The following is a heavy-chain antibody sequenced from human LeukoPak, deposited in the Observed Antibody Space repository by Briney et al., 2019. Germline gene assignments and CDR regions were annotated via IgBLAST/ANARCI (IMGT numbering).Heavy chain of an antibody. CDR1: GFTFSSFA. D-gene: IGHD2-2*01. CDR2: ISGRDGST. Sequence: GGSLRLSCAASGFTFSSFAMSWVRQAPGKGLEWVSAISGRDGSTYYADSVKGRFTISRDNSKNTLYLQMNSLRAEDTAVYYCARDSSTSHWTLGYWGQGTLVTVSS. V-gene: IGHV3-23*01. J-gene: IGHJ4*02. CDR3: ARDSSTSHWTLGY.